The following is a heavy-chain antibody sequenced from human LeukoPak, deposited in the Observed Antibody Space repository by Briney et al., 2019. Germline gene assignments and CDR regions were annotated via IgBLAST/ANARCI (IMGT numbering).Heavy chain of an antibody. Sequence: PGGSLRLSCAASGFTFSSYAMHWVRQAPGKGLEWVAVISYDGSNKYYADSVKGRFTISRDNSKNTLYLQMNSLRAEDTAVYYCARDRPPRIYGSGVYGMDVWGQGTTVTVSS. CDR1: GFTFSSYA. V-gene: IGHV3-30-3*01. D-gene: IGHD3-10*01. CDR2: ISYDGSNK. J-gene: IGHJ6*02. CDR3: ARDRPPRIYGSGVYGMDV.